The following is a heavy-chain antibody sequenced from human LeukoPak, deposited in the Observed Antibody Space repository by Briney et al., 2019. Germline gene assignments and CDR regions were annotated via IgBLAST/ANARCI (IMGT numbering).Heavy chain of an antibody. CDR3: ASSYYDSSGYYIHDAFDI. Sequence: SGTLSLTCTVSGGSISSYYWSWIRQPAGKGLEWIGRIYTSGSTNYNPSLKGRVTMSVDTSKNQFSLKLSSVTAADTAVYYCASSYYDSSGYYIHDAFDIWGQGTMVTVSS. V-gene: IGHV4-4*07. CDR2: IYTSGST. D-gene: IGHD3-22*01. J-gene: IGHJ3*02. CDR1: GGSISSYY.